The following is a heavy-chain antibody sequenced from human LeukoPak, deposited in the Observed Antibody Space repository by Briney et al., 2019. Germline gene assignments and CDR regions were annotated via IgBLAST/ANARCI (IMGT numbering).Heavy chain of an antibody. CDR3: AKDPLTYYYDSSGQG. CDR1: EFTISSYW. CDR2: ISGSGGST. D-gene: IGHD3-22*01. V-gene: IGHV3-23*01. J-gene: IGHJ4*02. Sequence: GGSLRLSCAASEFTISSYWMSWVRQAPGKGLEWVSAISGSGGSTYYADSVKGRFTISRDNSKNTLYLQMNSLRAEDTAVYYCAKDPLTYYYDSSGQGWGQGTLVTVPS.